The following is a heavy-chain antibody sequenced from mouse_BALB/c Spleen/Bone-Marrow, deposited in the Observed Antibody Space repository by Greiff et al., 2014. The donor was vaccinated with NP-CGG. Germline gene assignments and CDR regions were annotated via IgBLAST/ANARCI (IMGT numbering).Heavy chain of an antibody. CDR2: ISSGGST. CDR1: GFTFSSYA. J-gene: IGHJ2*01. V-gene: IGHV5-6-5*01. CDR3: ARDDYDDQYYFDY. D-gene: IGHD2-4*01. Sequence: EVKVVESGGGLVKHGGSLKLSCAASGFTFSSYAMSWVRQTPEKRLEWVASISSGGSTYYPDSVKGRFTISRDNARNILYLQMSSLRSEDTAMYYCARDDYDDQYYFDYWGQGTTLTVSS.